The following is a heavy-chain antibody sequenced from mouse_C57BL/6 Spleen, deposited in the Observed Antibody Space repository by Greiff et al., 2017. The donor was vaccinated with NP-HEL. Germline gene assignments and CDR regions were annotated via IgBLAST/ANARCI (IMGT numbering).Heavy chain of an antibody. CDR2: IHPNSGST. D-gene: IGHD2-3*01. CDR3: AREEGDGYSWYFDV. CDR1: GYTFTSYW. J-gene: IGHJ1*03. Sequence: QVQLQQPGAELVKPGASVKLSCKASGYTFTSYWIHWVKQRPGQGLEWIGMIHPNSGSTNYNEKFKSKATLTVDKSSSTAYMQLSSLTSEDSAVYYCAREEGDGYSWYFDVWGTGTTVTVSS. V-gene: IGHV1-64*01.